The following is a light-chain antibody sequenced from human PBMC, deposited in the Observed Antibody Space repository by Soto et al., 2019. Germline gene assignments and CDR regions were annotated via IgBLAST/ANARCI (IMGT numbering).Light chain of an antibody. CDR1: QTISNY. CDR3: QQRYSTPRT. J-gene: IGKJ1*01. CDR2: AAS. V-gene: IGKV1-39*01. Sequence: DIQMTQSPSSLSASVGDRVTITCRASQTISNYLNWYQQKPGKAPNLLIYAASNLQSGVPSRFSGSGSGTDFTLTISSLQPEDFATYYCQQRYSTPRTFGQGTKVEIK.